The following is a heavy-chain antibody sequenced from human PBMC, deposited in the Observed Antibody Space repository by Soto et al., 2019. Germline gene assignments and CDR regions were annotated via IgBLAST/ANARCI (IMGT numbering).Heavy chain of an antibody. CDR3: ARDWIGGDFWSGYYSSYYGMDV. CDR1: GFTFSSYA. J-gene: IGHJ6*02. CDR2: ISYDGSNK. D-gene: IGHD3-3*01. V-gene: IGHV3-30-3*01. Sequence: PGGSLRLSCAASGFTFSSYAMHWVRQAPGKGLEWVAVISYDGSNKYYADSVKGRFTISRDNSKNTLYLQMNSLRAEDTAVYYCARDWIGGDFWSGYYSSYYGMDVWGQGTTVTVSS.